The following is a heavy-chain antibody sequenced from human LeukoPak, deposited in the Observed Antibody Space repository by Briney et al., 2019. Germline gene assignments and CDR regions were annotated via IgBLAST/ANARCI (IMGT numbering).Heavy chain of an antibody. Sequence: SQTLSLTCDISGDSLFTNGVAWNWIRQSPSRGLEWLGRTYYRSKWSFEYAVSVKSRLSINADTSKNQFSLHLTSVTPEDTAVYYCARRKYTSFDNWGQGTLVTVSS. CDR1: GDSLFTNGVA. CDR3: ARRKYTSFDN. J-gene: IGHJ4*02. CDR2: TYYRSKWSF. V-gene: IGHV6-1*01. D-gene: IGHD2-2*01.